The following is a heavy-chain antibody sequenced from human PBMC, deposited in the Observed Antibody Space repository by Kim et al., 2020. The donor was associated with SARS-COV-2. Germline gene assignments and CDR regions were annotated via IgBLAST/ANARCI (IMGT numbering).Heavy chain of an antibody. CDR1: GGSFSGYY. V-gene: IGHV4-34*01. CDR3: ARAGPVGIVATTGSPNDY. Sequence: SETLSLTCAVYGGSFSGYYWSWIRQPPGKGLEWIGEINHSGSTNYNPSLKSRVTISVDTSKNQFSLKLSSVTAADTAVYYCARAGPVGIVATTGSPNDYWGQGTLVTVSS. CDR2: INHSGST. J-gene: IGHJ4*02. D-gene: IGHD5-12*01.